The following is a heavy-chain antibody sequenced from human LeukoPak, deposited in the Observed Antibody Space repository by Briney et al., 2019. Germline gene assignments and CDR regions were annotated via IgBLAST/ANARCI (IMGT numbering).Heavy chain of an antibody. CDR2: IYHSGST. CDR1: GYSISSGYY. Sequence: SETLSLTCTVSGYSISSGYYWGWIRQPPGKGLEWIGSIYHSGSTYYNPSLKSRVTISVDTSKNQFSLKLSSVTAADTAVHYCAGVLGYCSGGSCYFDPWGQGTLVTVSS. J-gene: IGHJ5*02. D-gene: IGHD2-15*01. CDR3: AGVLGYCSGGSCYFDP. V-gene: IGHV4-38-2*02.